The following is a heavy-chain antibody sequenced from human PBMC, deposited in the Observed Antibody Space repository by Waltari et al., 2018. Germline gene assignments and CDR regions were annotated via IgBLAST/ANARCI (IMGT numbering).Heavy chain of an antibody. J-gene: IGHJ4*02. V-gene: IGHV1-8*01. CDR1: GYTFTSYD. D-gene: IGHD3-3*01. CDR2: MNPNSGNT. CDR3: ARGYRTIFGVVDFDY. Sequence: QVQLVQSGAEVQKPGASVRVSCKASGYTFTSYDINWWRQATGQGLEWMGWMNPNSGNTGYAQKFQGRVTMTRNTSISTAYMELSSLRSEDTAVYYCARGYRTIFGVVDFDYWGQGTLVTVSS.